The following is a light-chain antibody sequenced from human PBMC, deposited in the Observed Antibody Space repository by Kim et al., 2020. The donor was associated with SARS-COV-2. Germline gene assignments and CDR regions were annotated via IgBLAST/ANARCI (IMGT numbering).Light chain of an antibody. CDR1: SGDVGGYNA. J-gene: IGLJ1*01. V-gene: IGLV2-14*03. CDR2: DVS. Sequence: GQSITISCTGTSGDVGGYNAVSWYQQHPGEAPTLMIYDVSTRASGVSNRFSGSQSGNTASLTISGLRAEDEADYYCSSHTTSSTYVFGSGTRVTVL. CDR3: SSHTTSSTYV.